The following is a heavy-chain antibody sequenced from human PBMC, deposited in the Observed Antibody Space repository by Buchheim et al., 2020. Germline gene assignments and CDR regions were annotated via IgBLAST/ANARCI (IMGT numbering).Heavy chain of an antibody. Sequence: EVQLLESGGGLVQPGGSLRLSCAGSGFTFDSYVMTWVRQGPGQGLEWVSSISGSGGRTFFVGSLKGRFAISRDNSKNMLYLQMSSLRADDTAVYYCAKGLSIFAEIDSWGQGTL. J-gene: IGHJ4*02. CDR2: ISGSGGRT. CDR1: GFTFDSYV. D-gene: IGHD6-6*01. V-gene: IGHV3-23*01. CDR3: AKGLSIFAEIDS.